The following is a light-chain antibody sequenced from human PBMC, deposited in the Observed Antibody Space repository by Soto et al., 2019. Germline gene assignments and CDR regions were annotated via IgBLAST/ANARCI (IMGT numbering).Light chain of an antibody. V-gene: IGLV2-14*01. CDR3: SSYTSSGTWV. Sequence: QSALTQPASVSGSPGQSITISCTGTSSDVGGYSYASWYQQHPDKAPKLMIYEVRNRPSGVSNRFSASKSGNTASLTISGLQAEDESDYYCSSYTSSGTWVFGGGTKLTVL. CDR2: EVR. J-gene: IGLJ3*02. CDR1: SSDVGGYSY.